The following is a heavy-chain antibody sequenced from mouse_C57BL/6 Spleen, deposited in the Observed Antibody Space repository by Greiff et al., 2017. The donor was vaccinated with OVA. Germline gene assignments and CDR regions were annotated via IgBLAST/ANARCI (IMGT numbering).Heavy chain of an antibody. CDR3: ARDEYDPFAY. Sequence: QVQLQQSGAELVRPGTSVKVSCKASGYAFTNYLIEWVKQRPGQGLEWIGVINPGSGGTNYNEKFKGKATLTADKSSSTAYMQLSSLTSEDSAVYFCARDEYDPFAYWGQGTLVTVSA. J-gene: IGHJ3*01. V-gene: IGHV1-54*01. D-gene: IGHD2-4*01. CDR2: INPGSGGT. CDR1: GYAFTNYL.